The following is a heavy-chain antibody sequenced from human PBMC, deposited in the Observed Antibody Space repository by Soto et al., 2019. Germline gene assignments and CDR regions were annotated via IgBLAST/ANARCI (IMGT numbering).Heavy chain of an antibody. CDR2: IYYSGST. CDR1: GGSISSGDYY. J-gene: IGHJ5*02. Sequence: VSGGSISSGDYYWSWIRQPPGKGLEWIGYIYYSGSTYYNPSLKSRVTISVDTSKNQFSLKLSSVTAADTAVYYCARDKTYYYGSGSYYNSFWFDPWGQGTLVTVSS. D-gene: IGHD3-10*01. V-gene: IGHV4-30-4*01. CDR3: ARDKTYYYGSGSYYNSFWFDP.